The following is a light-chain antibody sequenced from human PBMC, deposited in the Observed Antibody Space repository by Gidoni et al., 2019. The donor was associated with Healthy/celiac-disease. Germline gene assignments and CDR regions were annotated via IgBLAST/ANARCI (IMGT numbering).Light chain of an antibody. CDR1: QSFSSY. Sequence: DIQMTQSPSSLSASVGDRVTITCRASQSFSSYLNWYQQKPGKAPKLLIYAASSLQSGVPSRFSGSGSGTDFTLTFSSLQPEDFATYYCQQSYSTPLTFGGGTKVEIK. J-gene: IGKJ4*01. CDR3: QQSYSTPLT. CDR2: AAS. V-gene: IGKV1-39*01.